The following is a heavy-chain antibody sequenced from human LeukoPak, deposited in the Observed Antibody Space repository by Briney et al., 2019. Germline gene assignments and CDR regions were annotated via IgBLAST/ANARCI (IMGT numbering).Heavy chain of an antibody. J-gene: IGHJ5*02. CDR2: INPSGGST. Sequence: ASVKVSCKASGYTFTSYYMHWVRQAPGQGLEWMGIINPSGGSTSYAQKFQGRVTMTRDTSTSTVYMELSSLRSEDTAVYYRARDEGDYGDYNWFGPWGQGTLVTVSS. V-gene: IGHV1-46*01. D-gene: IGHD4-17*01. CDR1: GYTFTSYY. CDR3: ARDEGDYGDYNWFGP.